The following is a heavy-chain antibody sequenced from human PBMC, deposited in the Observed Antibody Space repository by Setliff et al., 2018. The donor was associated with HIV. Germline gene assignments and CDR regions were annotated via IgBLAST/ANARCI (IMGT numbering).Heavy chain of an antibody. CDR3: ARDIQAAGTGWFDP. J-gene: IGHJ5*02. CDR1: GFTFSSYW. V-gene: IGHV3-74*01. CDR2: MNSDGSTI. Sequence: GESLKISCEASGFTFSSYWMHWVRQAPGKGLVWVSRMNSDGSTINYADSVKGRFTISRDNAKNTLYLQMNSLRVEDTAVYYCARDIQAAGTGWFDPWGQGTLVTVSS. D-gene: IGHD6-13*01.